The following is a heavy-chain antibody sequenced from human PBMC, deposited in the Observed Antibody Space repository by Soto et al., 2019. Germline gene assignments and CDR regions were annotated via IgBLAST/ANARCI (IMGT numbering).Heavy chain of an antibody. J-gene: IGHJ4*02. CDR1: GFTFGGFY. D-gene: IGHD3-22*01. V-gene: IGHV3-11*01. Sequence: GGSLRLSCTASGFTFGGFYMGWIRQAPGRGLEWVSFISGSGGIIYLADSVKGRFAISRDNTKNSLYLQMNSLRAEDTAVYYCGSDTYYDGTGYHSGGVDFWGQGTLVTVSS. CDR3: GSDTYYDGTGYHSGGVDF. CDR2: ISGSGGII.